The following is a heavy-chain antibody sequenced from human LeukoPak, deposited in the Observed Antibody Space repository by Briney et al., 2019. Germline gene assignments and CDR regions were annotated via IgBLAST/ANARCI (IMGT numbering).Heavy chain of an antibody. J-gene: IGHJ4*02. V-gene: IGHV5-51*01. CDR2: IYPRDSDT. Sequence: GESLKISCTASGSDFANSWIGWVRQMPGKGLEWMGIIYPRDSDTIYSPSFQGQVTISADKSIRTAYLQWSSLTASDTAMYYCARGERAMATRKAGFDYWGQGTQVTVSS. CDR3: ARGERAMATRKAGFDY. CDR1: GSDFANSW. D-gene: IGHD5-24*01.